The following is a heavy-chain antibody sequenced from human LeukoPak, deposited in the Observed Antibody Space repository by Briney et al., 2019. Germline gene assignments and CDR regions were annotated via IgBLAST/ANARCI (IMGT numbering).Heavy chain of an antibody. D-gene: IGHD3-10*01. CDR1: GYTFGIYA. J-gene: IGHJ4*02. V-gene: IGHV1-18*01. Sequence: ASVKVSCKASGYTFGIYAIGWVRQAPGQGLEWMGWISAYNGNTNYAQELQGRVTMTTDTSTSTAYMELRSLRSADTAVYYCARYYGSGSYDYWGQGTLVTVSS. CDR2: ISAYNGNT. CDR3: ARYYGSGSYDY.